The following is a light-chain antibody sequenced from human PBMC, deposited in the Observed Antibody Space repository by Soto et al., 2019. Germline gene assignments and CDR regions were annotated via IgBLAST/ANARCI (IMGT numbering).Light chain of an antibody. J-gene: IGLJ2*01. CDR2: GNS. Sequence: QSVLTQSPSVSGAPGQRVTLSCTGSSSNIGAGFDVHWYQQLPGTAPKLLIFGNSNRPSGVPDRFSGSKSGTSASLAITGLQAEDEADYYCQSYDSSLNGYVVFGGGTKLTVL. V-gene: IGLV1-40*01. CDR1: SSNIGAGFD. CDR3: QSYDSSLNGYVV.